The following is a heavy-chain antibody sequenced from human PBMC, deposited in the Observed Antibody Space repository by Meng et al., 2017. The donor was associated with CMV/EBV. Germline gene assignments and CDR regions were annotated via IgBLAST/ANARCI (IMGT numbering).Heavy chain of an antibody. Sequence: GSLRLSCTVSGGSISSYYWSWIRQPPGKGLEWIGYIYYSGSTNYNPSLKSRVTISVDTSKNQFSLKLSSVTAADTAVYYCARDRWDSSHDGYYYYYVMDVWGQGTTVTVSS. CDR2: IYYSGST. J-gene: IGHJ6*02. CDR3: ARDRWDSSHDGYYYYYVMDV. D-gene: IGHD6-13*01. V-gene: IGHV4-59*01. CDR1: GGSISSYY.